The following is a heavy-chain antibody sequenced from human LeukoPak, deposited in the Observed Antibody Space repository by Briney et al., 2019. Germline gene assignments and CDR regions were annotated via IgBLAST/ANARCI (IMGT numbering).Heavy chain of an antibody. CDR2: ILYDGSNK. V-gene: IGHV3-30*04. J-gene: IGHJ4*02. CDR3: AGEGIAVAGVDY. CDR1: GFTFSSYA. Sequence: PGGSLRLSCAASGFTFSSYAMHWVRQAPGKGLEWVAVILYDGSNKYYADSVKGRFTISRDNSKNTLYLQMNSLRAEDTAVYYCAGEGIAVAGVDYWGQGTLVTVSS. D-gene: IGHD6-13*01.